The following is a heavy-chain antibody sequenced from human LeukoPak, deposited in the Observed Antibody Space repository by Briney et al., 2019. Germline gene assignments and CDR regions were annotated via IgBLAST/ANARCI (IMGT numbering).Heavy chain of an antibody. CDR3: ARVSSALGYFDY. D-gene: IGHD3-22*01. V-gene: IGHV4-59*01. CDR2: IYYSGST. CDR1: GGSISSYY. J-gene: IGHJ4*02. Sequence: SETLSLTCTVSGGSISSYYWSWIRQPPGKGLEWIGYIYYSGSTNYNPSLKSRVTISVDMSKNQFSLKLSSVTAADTAVYYCARVSSALGYFDYWGQGTLVTVSS.